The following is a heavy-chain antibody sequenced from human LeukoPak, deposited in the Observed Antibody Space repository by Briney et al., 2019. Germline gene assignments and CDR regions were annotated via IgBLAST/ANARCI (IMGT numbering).Heavy chain of an antibody. V-gene: IGHV1-69*05. CDR2: INPIFCTA. CDR3: ARRGDGYNQGYFDY. CDR1: GGTFSSYA. J-gene: IGHJ4*02. Sequence: SVKVSCKASGGTFSSYASSWVGQAPGQGLDWMGGINPIFCTANYPQKFQGRVTITTDESTSTAYMELSSLRSEDTAVYYCARRGDGYNQGYFDYWGQGTLVTVSS. D-gene: IGHD5-24*01.